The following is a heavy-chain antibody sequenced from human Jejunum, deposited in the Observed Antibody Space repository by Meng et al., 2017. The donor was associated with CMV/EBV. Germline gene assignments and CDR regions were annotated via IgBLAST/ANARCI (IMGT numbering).Heavy chain of an antibody. CDR2: ISKSSSYI. CDR3: ARGKGLLDPIDY. CDR1: GFTFSSYS. D-gene: IGHD5-18*01. J-gene: IGHJ4*02. Sequence: CAASGFTFSSYSMNWVRQAPGKGLEWVSSISKSSSYIYYAASVKGRFTISRDNAKNSLYLQMNSLRGEDTAVYYCARGKGLLDPIDYWGQGTLVTVSS. V-gene: IGHV3-21*01.